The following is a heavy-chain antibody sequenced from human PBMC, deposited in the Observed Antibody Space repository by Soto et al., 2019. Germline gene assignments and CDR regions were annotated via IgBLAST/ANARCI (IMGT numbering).Heavy chain of an antibody. J-gene: IGHJ4*02. CDR2: ISSSGSII. CDR3: ARDLGYYDSSGYFDY. V-gene: IGHV3-11*01. Sequence: VQLVESGGGLVQPGGSLRLSCAASGFTFSDYSMSWIRQAPGKGLEWVSYISSSGSIIYYADSVKGRFTISRDNAKNSLYLQMNSLRAEDTAVYYCARDLGYYDSSGYFDYWGQGTLVTVSS. CDR1: GFTFSDYS. D-gene: IGHD3-22*01.